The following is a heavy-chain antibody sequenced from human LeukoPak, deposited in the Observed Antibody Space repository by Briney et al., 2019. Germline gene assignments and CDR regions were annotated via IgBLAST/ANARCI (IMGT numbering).Heavy chain of an antibody. J-gene: IGHJ4*02. V-gene: IGHV3-49*04. D-gene: IGHD3-22*01. CDR2: IRSKAYGGTT. CDR3: TRSKAYFYDSSGYLGY. Sequence: GGSLRLSCTAPGFTFGDYAMSWVRQAPGKGLEWVGFIRSKAYGGTTEYAASVKGRFTISRDDSKSIAYLQMNSLKTEDTAVFYCTRSKAYFYDSSGYLGYWGQGTLVTVSS. CDR1: GFTFGDYA.